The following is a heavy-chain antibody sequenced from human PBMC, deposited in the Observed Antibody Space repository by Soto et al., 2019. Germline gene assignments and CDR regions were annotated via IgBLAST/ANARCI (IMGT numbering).Heavy chain of an antibody. D-gene: IGHD6-19*01. J-gene: IGHJ4*02. Sequence: SETMSLTCSVAGGSSSSSSYYWGWIRQPPGKGLEWIGSIYYSGSTYYNPSLKSRVTISVDTSKNQFSLKLSSVTAADTAVYYCATDGYSSGWYRFDYWGQGTLVTVSS. CDR3: ATDGYSSGWYRFDY. CDR1: GGSSSSSSYY. V-gene: IGHV4-39*01. CDR2: IYYSGST.